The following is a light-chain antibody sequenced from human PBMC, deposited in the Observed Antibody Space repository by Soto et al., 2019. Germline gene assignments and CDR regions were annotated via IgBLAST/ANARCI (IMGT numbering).Light chain of an antibody. CDR2: AAS. Sequence: DIQMTQSPSARPASVGDTVTITCRASQAISNYLAWFQLRPGKVPKRLIYAASSLQSGVPSRFSGSGSGTEFTLTISSLQPVDFGTYYCLQHNSYPLTFGGGTKVEIK. CDR3: LQHNSYPLT. J-gene: IGKJ4*01. CDR1: QAISNY. V-gene: IGKV1-17*03.